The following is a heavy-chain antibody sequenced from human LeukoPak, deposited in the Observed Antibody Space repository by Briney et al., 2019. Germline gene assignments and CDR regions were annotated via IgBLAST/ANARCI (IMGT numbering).Heavy chain of an antibody. CDR2: IIPILGIA. D-gene: IGHD2-2*01. V-gene: IGHV1-69*02. Sequence: ASVKVSCKASGGTFISYTISWVRQAPGQGREWMGRIIPILGIANYAQKFQGRVTITADKYTSTDYMELSSLRYGDTDVYYCASPRALYCSSTSCQTANGAFDIWGQGTMVTVSS. J-gene: IGHJ3*02. CDR1: GGTFISYT. CDR3: ASPRALYCSSTSCQTANGAFDI.